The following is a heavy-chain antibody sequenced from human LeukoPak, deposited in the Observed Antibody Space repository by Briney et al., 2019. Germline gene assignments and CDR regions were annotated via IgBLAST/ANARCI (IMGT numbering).Heavy chain of an antibody. CDR2: IHYSGST. V-gene: IGHV4-61*08. J-gene: IGHJ5*02. CDR3: AREASGPSFDP. Sequence: PSETLSLTCTVSGGSISSDDYYWSWIRQPPGKGLEWIGHIHYSGSTNYNPSLKSRVTISVDTSKNQFSLKLSSVTAADTAVYYCAREASGPSFDPWGQGTLVTVSS. CDR1: GGSISSDDYY. D-gene: IGHD6-25*01.